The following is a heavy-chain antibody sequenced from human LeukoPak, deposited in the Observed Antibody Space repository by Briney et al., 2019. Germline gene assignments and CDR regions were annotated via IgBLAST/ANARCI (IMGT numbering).Heavy chain of an antibody. Sequence: SETLSLTCTVSGGSISSYYWSWIRQPPGKGLEWIGYIYYSGSANYNPSLKSRVTISVDTSKNQFSLKLSSVTAADTAVYYCARGRRDGYNPYWYFDLWGRGTLVTVSS. V-gene: IGHV4-59*01. J-gene: IGHJ2*01. CDR3: ARGRRDGYNPYWYFDL. CDR1: GGSISSYY. D-gene: IGHD5-24*01. CDR2: IYYSGSA.